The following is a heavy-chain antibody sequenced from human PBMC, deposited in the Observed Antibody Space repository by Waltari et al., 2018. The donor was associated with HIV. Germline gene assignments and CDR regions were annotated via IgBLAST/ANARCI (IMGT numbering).Heavy chain of an antibody. D-gene: IGHD3-9*01. J-gene: IGHJ1*01. CDR1: GGSFSGYY. CDR2: INQGGTT. Sequence: QVQLQQWGSGLLKPSETLSLTCAAYGGSFSGYYWSWIRQPPGKGLEWIGEINQGGTTNYKSSLKSRVTISVDTSKNQFSLKVRSVTAADTAVYYCARGPYYDILSGSPDGFFQHWGQGTLVTVSS. V-gene: IGHV4-34*01. CDR3: ARGPYYDILSGSPDGFFQH.